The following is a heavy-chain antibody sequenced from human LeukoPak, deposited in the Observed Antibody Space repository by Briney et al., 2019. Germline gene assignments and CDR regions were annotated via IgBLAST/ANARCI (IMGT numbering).Heavy chain of an antibody. Sequence: GASVKVSCKASGYTFTGYYMHWVRQAPGQGLEWMGWINPNSGGTNYAQKFQGRVTVTRDTSISTAYMELSRLKSDDTAVYYCARSAYCGGDCFQPYSGQGTLVTVSS. CDR2: INPNSGGT. V-gene: IGHV1-2*02. J-gene: IGHJ4*02. D-gene: IGHD2-21*02. CDR1: GYTFTGYY. CDR3: ARSAYCGGDCFQPY.